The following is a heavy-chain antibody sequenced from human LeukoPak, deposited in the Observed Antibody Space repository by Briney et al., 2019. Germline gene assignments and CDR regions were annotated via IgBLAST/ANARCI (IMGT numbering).Heavy chain of an antibody. D-gene: IGHD6-19*01. Sequence: SETLSLTCTVSGVSISSSNSYWGWIRQPPGKGLEWIGSIYYSGNTYYNASLKSQVSISIDTSKNQFSLRLTSVTAADTAVYYCAREVWKAVAGTWQYYYYYMDVWGEGTTVTISS. CDR2: IYYSGNT. J-gene: IGHJ6*03. CDR3: AREVWKAVAGTWQYYYYYMDV. CDR1: GVSISSSNSY. V-gene: IGHV4-39*02.